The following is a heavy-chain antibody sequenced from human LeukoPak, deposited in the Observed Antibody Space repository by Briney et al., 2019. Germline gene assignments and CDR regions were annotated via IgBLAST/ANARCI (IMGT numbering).Heavy chain of an antibody. Sequence: ASVKVSCKASGYTFTNYAMHWVRQAPGQRLEWMGWINAGNGNTKYSQKFQGRVTITRDMSTSTAYMELGSLRSEDTAVYYCARDSGWYFNYWGQGTLVTVSS. CDR1: GYTFTNYA. V-gene: IGHV1-3*01. CDR3: ARDSGWYFNY. J-gene: IGHJ4*02. CDR2: INAGNGNT. D-gene: IGHD6-19*01.